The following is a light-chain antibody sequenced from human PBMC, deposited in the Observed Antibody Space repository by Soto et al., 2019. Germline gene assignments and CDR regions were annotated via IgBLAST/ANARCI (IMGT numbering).Light chain of an antibody. CDR2: GAS. CDR1: QSVSANY. V-gene: IGKV3-20*01. J-gene: IGKJ1*01. Sequence: EIVLTQSPDTLSLSPGQRATLSCRASQSVSANYVAWYQQKPGQAPRLLIDGASSRATGIPDRFSGSGSGTDFTLTISRLEPEDFAVYYCQPYGTSPRTFGRGTKVEIK. CDR3: QPYGTSPRT.